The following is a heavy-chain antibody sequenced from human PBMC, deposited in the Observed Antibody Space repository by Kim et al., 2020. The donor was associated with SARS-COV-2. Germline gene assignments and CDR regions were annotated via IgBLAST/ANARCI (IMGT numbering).Heavy chain of an antibody. CDR3: ARDGAGIGIVVVPAAMNV. J-gene: IGHJ6*02. D-gene: IGHD2-2*01. V-gene: IGHV3-21*01. Sequence: GGSPRLSCAASGFTFSSYSMNWVRQAPGKGLEWVSSISSSSSYIYYADSVKGRFTISRDNAKNSLYLQMNSLRAEDTAVYYCARDGAGIGIVVVPAAMNVWGQGTTVTVSS. CDR1: GFTFSSYS. CDR2: ISSSSSYI.